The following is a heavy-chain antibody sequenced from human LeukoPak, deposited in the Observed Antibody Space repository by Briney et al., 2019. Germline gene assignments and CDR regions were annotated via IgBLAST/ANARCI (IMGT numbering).Heavy chain of an antibody. D-gene: IGHD5-12*01. CDR3: AIGGVATRNFDY. V-gene: IGHV3-21*01. CDR2: ISSSSSYI. CDR1: GFIFSSYS. Sequence: PGGSLRLSCAASGFIFSSYSMNWVRQAPGKGLEWVSSISSSSSYIYYADSVKGRFTISRDNAKNSLYLQMNSLRAEDTAVYYCAIGGVATRNFDYWGQGTLVTVSS. J-gene: IGHJ4*02.